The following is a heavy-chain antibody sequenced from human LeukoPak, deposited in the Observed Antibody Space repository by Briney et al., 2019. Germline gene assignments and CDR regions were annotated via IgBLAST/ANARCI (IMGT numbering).Heavy chain of an antibody. J-gene: IGHJ4*02. Sequence: SETLSLTCTVSGGSISSYYWSWIRQPPGKGLEWIGYIYYSGSTNYNPSLKSRVTISVDTSKNQFSLKLSSVTAADTAVYYCARQVSHIAAAGPSLDYWGQGTLVTVSS. CDR3: ARQVSHIAAAGPSLDY. D-gene: IGHD6-13*01. V-gene: IGHV4-59*08. CDR2: IYYSGST. CDR1: GGSISSYY.